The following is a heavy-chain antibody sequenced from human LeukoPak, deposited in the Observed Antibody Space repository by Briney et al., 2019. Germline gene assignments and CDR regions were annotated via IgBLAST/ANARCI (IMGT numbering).Heavy chain of an antibody. J-gene: IGHJ4*02. CDR1: GFTFSNAW. Sequence: GGSLRLSCAASGFTFSNAWMSWVRQAPGKGLEWVGRIKSKTDGGTTDYAAPVKGRFTISRDDSINTLLQTMPTTNTKDTSVYYCTTDNDVWSGYMPVIDYWGQGTLVTVSA. V-gene: IGHV3-15*01. D-gene: IGHD3-3*01. CDR3: TTDNDVWSGYMPVIDY. CDR2: IKSKTDGGTT.